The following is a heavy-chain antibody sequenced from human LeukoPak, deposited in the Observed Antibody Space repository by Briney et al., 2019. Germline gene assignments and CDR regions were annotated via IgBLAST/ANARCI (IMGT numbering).Heavy chain of an antibody. CDR1: GFTFSSYG. D-gene: IGHD3-10*01. V-gene: IGHV3-30*18. CDR3: AKDREEVLWFGELFDY. Sequence: GRALRLSCAASGFTFSSYGMHWVRQAPGKGLEWVAVISYDGSNKYYADSVKCRFTISRANSKNTLYLQMNSLRAEDTAVYYCAKDREEVLWFGELFDYWGQGTLVTVSS. J-gene: IGHJ4*02. CDR2: ISYDGSNK.